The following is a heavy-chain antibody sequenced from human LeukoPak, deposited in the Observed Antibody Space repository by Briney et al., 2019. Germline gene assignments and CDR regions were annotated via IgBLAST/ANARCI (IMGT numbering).Heavy chain of an antibody. CDR1: GGSISSSGYC. Sequence: PSETLSLTCTVSGGSISSSGYCWGWIRQPPGKGLEWIGSIDYSGNTNYNPSLKSRVTIAVDMSKNQFSLKLSSVTAADTAVYYCARHGSGSYCGMDVWGKGTTVTISS. CDR3: ARHGSGSYCGMDV. V-gene: IGHV4-39*01. J-gene: IGHJ6*04. D-gene: IGHD3-10*01. CDR2: IDYSGNT.